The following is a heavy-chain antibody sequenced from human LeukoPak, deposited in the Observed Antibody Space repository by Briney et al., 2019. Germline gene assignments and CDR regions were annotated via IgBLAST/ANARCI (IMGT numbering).Heavy chain of an antibody. J-gene: IGHJ3*02. CDR1: ADPFSIHY. CDR2: ISYIGST. D-gene: IGHD4-17*01. Sequence: ADTLSLMCALSADPFSIHYWIWIRQPPGKGLECIRYISYIGSTNYNPSLKSRVTISIDTSKNQFSLKLSSVTAADTAVYYCARDLVTVTKGFDIWGQGTMVSVSS. V-gene: IGHV4-59*11. CDR3: ARDLVTVTKGFDI.